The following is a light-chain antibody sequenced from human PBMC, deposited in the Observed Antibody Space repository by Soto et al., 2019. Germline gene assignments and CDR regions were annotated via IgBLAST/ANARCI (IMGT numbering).Light chain of an antibody. CDR2: GAS. V-gene: IGKV3-20*01. Sequence: EIVLAQSPGTVSLSPCDRATLSCRPSQSVTNSFLAWYQQKPGQAPRLLIYGASRRATGIPDRFTGSGSGTDFTLTISRLEPEDFAVYYCQQYVSSPWAFGQGTKVDIK. J-gene: IGKJ1*01. CDR1: QSVTNSF. CDR3: QQYVSSPWA.